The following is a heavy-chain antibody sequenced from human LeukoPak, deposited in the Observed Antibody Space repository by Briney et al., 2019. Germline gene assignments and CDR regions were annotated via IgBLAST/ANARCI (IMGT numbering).Heavy chain of an antibody. Sequence: SETLSLTCTVSGGSISSYYWSWIRQPPGKGLEWIGYIYYSGSTNYNPSLKSRVTISVDTSKNQFSLKLSSVTAADTAVYYCAREGAAYDSSGYNIGDYFDYWGQGTLVTVSS. D-gene: IGHD3-22*01. CDR2: IYYSGST. CDR3: AREGAAYDSSGYNIGDYFDY. V-gene: IGHV4-59*01. CDR1: GGSISSYY. J-gene: IGHJ4*02.